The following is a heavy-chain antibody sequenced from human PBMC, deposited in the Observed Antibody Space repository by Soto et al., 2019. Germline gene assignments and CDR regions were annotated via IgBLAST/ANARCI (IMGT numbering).Heavy chain of an antibody. Sequence: QVTLKESGPVLVKPTETLTLRCTVSGLSITDSEMGVSWIRQPPGQPLEWLAHIDSSGEKSYRTFLKSRLAISKDTSKSQIVRTMTNMDPADTATYYCARGHLAVAGSPWVDPWGQGIPVTVSS. CDR3: ARGHLAVAGSPWVDP. CDR2: IDSSGEK. V-gene: IGHV2-26*01. D-gene: IGHD6-19*01. CDR1: GLSITDSEMG. J-gene: IGHJ5*02.